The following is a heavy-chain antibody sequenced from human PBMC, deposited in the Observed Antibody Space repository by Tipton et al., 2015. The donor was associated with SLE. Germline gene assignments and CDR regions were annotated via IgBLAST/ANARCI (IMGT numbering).Heavy chain of an antibody. Sequence: LRLSCAVYGGSITSSSYYWAWIRQSPGEGVEWIGEIYYRGSTNYNPSLESRVTISLDTSKNQFSLTLTSVTAADTAVYYCARGRYCSSSSCYTNYYYGMDVWGQGTTVTVSS. D-gene: IGHD2-2*02. CDR2: IYYRGST. J-gene: IGHJ6*02. V-gene: IGHV4-39*01. CDR3: ARGRYCSSSSCYTNYYYGMDV. CDR1: GGSITSSSYY.